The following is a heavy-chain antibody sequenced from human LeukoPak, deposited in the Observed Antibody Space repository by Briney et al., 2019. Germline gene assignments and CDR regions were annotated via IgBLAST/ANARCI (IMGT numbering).Heavy chain of an antibody. J-gene: IGHJ4*02. Sequence: GGSLRLSCVASGFIFSSHEMTWVRQAPGKGLEWVSYISSSGSTIYYADSVKGRFTISRDNAKNSPYLQMSSLRAEDTATYYCVREGSSSSLLDSWGQGTLVTVSS. CDR1: GFIFSSHE. CDR2: ISSSGSTI. CDR3: VREGSSSSLLDS. D-gene: IGHD6-6*01. V-gene: IGHV3-48*03.